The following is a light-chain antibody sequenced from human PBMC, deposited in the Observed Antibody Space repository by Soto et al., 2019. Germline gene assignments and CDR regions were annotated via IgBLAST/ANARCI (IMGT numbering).Light chain of an antibody. CDR2: DTS. CDR3: HQYGSSPLYA. CDR1: QSVSNNH. J-gene: IGKJ2*01. Sequence: EIELTQSPGTLSLSPGERVTLSCRASQSVSNNHFAWYQQKHGQAPRLLIYDTSTRATGIPDRFSGSGSGTDCTLTISRLDPEDFAVYYCHQYGSSPLYAFGQGTRLEIK. V-gene: IGKV3-20*01.